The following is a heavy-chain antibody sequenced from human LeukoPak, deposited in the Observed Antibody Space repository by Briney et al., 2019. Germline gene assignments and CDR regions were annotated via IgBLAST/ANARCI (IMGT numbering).Heavy chain of an antibody. Sequence: PGGSLRLSCAASGFTFSSYWIHWVRQAPGKGLVWVSHINSDGSSTNYADSVKGRFTISRDNARNTLYLQMNSLRADDTAVYYCARGTGYSTSWYSYWGQGTLVTVSS. D-gene: IGHD6-13*01. CDR3: ARGTGYSTSWYSY. J-gene: IGHJ4*02. V-gene: IGHV3-74*01. CDR2: INSDGSST. CDR1: GFTFSSYW.